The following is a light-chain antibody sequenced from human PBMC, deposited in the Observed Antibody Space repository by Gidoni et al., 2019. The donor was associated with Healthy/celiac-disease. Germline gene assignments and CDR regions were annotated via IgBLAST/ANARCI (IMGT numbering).Light chain of an antibody. CDR2: KAS. Sequence: IQMTQSPSTLSASVGYRVTITCRAIQGISSWLAWYQQKPGKAPKLLIYKASSLESGVPSRFSGSGSGTEFTPTISSLQPDDFATYYCQQYNSYPYTFGQGTKLEIK. V-gene: IGKV1-5*03. CDR3: QQYNSYPYT. J-gene: IGKJ2*01. CDR1: QGISSW.